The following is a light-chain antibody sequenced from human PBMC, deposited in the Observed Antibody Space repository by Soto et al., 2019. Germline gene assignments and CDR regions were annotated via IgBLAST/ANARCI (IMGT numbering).Light chain of an antibody. CDR3: QQLNNLPFT. CDR2: EAS. J-gene: IGKJ5*01. V-gene: IGKV1-9*01. Sequence: DMRRTQSPSSVSASIGDRVTXTCRASHEISTYLAWYQQKPGKAPKLMIYEASTLQSGVPSRFSGSGSGTEFTLTISGLLPEDFATYNCQQLNNLPFTFGEGTRMEIK. CDR1: HEISTY.